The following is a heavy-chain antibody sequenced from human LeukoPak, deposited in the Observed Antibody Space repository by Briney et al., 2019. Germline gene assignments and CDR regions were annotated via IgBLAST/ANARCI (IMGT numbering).Heavy chain of an antibody. CDR1: GGSFSGYY. CDR3: AGLYGDYSAAFDI. Sequence: SETLSLTCAVYGGSFSGYYWSWIRQPPGKGLEWIGEINHSGSTNYNPSLKSRVTISVDTSKNQFSLKLSSVTAADTAVYYCAGLYGDYSAAFDIWGQGTMVTVSS. J-gene: IGHJ3*02. V-gene: IGHV4-34*01. CDR2: INHSGST. D-gene: IGHD4-17*01.